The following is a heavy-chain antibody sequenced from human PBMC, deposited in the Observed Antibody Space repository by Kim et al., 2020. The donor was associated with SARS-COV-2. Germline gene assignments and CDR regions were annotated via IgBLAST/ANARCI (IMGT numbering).Heavy chain of an antibody. Sequence: YADSVKGRFTISRDNAKNSLYLQMNSLRAEDTAVYYCATTVTTYYYYMDVWGKGTTVTVSS. V-gene: IGHV3-11*01. CDR3: ATTVTTYYYYMDV. J-gene: IGHJ6*03. D-gene: IGHD4-17*01.